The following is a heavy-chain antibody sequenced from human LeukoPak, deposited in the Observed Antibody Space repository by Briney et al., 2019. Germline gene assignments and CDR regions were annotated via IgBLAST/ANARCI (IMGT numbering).Heavy chain of an antibody. CDR2: INGKRGDT. J-gene: IGHJ4*02. CDR3: ARDHDWGVDY. CDR1: GFTFTDHY. Sequence: ASAKVSCKASGFTFTDHYMHWVRQAPGQGLKWMGWINGKRGDTNYAQNFQDRVTMTRDTSTSTVYMELSRLTVDDTAVYYCARDHDWGVDYWGQGTLVTVSS. V-gene: IGHV1-2*02. D-gene: IGHD7-27*01.